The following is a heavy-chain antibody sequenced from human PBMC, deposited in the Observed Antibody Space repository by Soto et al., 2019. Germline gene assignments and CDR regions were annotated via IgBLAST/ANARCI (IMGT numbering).Heavy chain of an antibody. V-gene: IGHV1-8*01. CDR3: ARGYYDFWSGSNTDKDYWFDP. CDR1: GYTFTSFD. CDR2: VNPNSGDT. Sequence: ASVKVSCKASGYTFTSFDINWVRQATGQGLEWMGWVNPNSGDTGYAQKFQGRVSMTRNTSISTAYMELSSLRSEDTTVYYCARGYYDFWSGSNTDKDYWFDPWGQGTLVTVSS. D-gene: IGHD3-3*01. J-gene: IGHJ5*02.